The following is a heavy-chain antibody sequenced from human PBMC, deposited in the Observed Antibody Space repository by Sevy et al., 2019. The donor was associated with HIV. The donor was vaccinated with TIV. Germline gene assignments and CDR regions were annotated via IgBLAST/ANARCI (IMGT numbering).Heavy chain of an antibody. Sequence: GGSLRLSCAASGFTFSSYGMHWVRQAPGKGLEWVAVISYDGSNKYYADSVKGRFTISRDNSKNTLYLQMNSLRAEDTAVYYCGKSRMIVVVRSAFDIWGQGTMVTVSS. CDR2: ISYDGSNK. J-gene: IGHJ3*02. CDR3: GKSRMIVVVRSAFDI. V-gene: IGHV3-30*18. D-gene: IGHD3-22*01. CDR1: GFTFSSYG.